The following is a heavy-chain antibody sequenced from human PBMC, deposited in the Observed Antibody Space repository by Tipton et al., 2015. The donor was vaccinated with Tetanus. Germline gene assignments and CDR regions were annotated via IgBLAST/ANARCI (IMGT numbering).Heavy chain of an antibody. CDR3: ARQDTLNYYYVGYFHD. CDR1: GSSITSTTHY. V-gene: IGHV4-39*01. J-gene: IGHJ1*01. D-gene: IGHD3-22*01. Sequence: TLSLTCTVSGSSITSTTHYWGWIRQAPGKGLEWIGIIYYSGSTYYNASLGSRVTISVDTSKNQFSLQLRSVTAADTAVYYCARQDTLNYYYVGYFHDWGQGTLVTVSS. CDR2: IYYSGST.